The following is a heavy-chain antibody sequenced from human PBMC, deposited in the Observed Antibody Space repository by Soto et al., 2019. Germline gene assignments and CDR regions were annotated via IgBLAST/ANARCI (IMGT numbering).Heavy chain of an antibody. V-gene: IGHV4-59*01. CDR2: IYYSGST. J-gene: IGHJ4*02. Sequence: SETLSLTCTVSGGSISSYYWSWIRQPPGKGLEWIGYIYYSGSTNYNPSLKSRVTISVDTSKNQFSLKLSSVTAADTAVYYCARENYYYDSSGYYGTFDYWGQGTLVTVSS. D-gene: IGHD3-22*01. CDR1: GGSISSYY. CDR3: ARENYYYDSSGYYGTFDY.